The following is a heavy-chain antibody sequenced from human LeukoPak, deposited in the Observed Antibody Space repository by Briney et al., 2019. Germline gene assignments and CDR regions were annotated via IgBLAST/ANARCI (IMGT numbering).Heavy chain of an antibody. J-gene: IGHJ3*02. CDR1: GYTFTSYY. CDR3: ARVGVQVVITSDDAFDI. V-gene: IGHV1-46*01. D-gene: IGHD3-22*01. Sequence: ASVKVSCKASGYTFTSYYMHWVRQAPGQGLEWMGIINPSGGSTSYAQKFQGRVTMTRDMSTSTVYMELSSLRSEDTAVYYCARVGVQVVITSDDAFDIWGQGTMVTVSS. CDR2: INPSGGST.